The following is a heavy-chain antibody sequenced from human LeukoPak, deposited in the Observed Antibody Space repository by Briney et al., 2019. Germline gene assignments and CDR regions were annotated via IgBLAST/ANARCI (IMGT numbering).Heavy chain of an antibody. CDR2: ISGSGGST. Sequence: GSLRLSCAASGFTFSSYGMSWVRQAPGKGLEWVSAISGSGGSTYYADSVKGRFTISRDNSKNTLYLQMNSLRAEDTAVYYCAKDRVLGYCSSTSCYPYYFDYWGQGTLVTVSS. J-gene: IGHJ4*02. D-gene: IGHD2-2*01. CDR3: AKDRVLGYCSSTSCYPYYFDY. CDR1: GFTFSSYG. V-gene: IGHV3-23*01.